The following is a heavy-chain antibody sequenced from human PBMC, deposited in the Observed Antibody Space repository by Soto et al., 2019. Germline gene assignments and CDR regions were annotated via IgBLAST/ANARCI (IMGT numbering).Heavy chain of an antibody. Sequence: ASVKVSCKASGGTFSSYAISWVRQAPGQGLEWMGGIIPIFGTANYAQKFQGRVTITADESTSTAYMELSSLRSEDTAVYYCASEYCIITSCSYYYYYGMDVWGQGTSVTVSS. CDR3: ASEYCIITSCSYYYYYGMDV. CDR1: GGTFSSYA. D-gene: IGHD2-2*01. V-gene: IGHV1-69*13. CDR2: IIPIFGTA. J-gene: IGHJ6*02.